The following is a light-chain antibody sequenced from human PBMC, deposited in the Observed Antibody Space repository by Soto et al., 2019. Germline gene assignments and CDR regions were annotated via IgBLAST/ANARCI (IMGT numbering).Light chain of an antibody. CDR2: GAS. Sequence: EIVMTQSPATLSVSPRERATLSCRASQSVSSNLAWYQQKPGQAPRLLIYGASTRATGIPARFSGSGSGTEFTLTISSLQSEDFAVYYCQLYNNWSTLTFGGGTKVEIK. V-gene: IGKV3D-15*01. J-gene: IGKJ4*01. CDR1: QSVSSN. CDR3: QLYNNWSTLT.